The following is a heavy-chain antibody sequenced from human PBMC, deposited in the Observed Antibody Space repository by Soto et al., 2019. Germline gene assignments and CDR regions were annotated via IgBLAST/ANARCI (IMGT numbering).Heavy chain of an antibody. CDR2: IRSGGDGT. CDR1: GFIFSAYG. Sequence: GSLRLSCAASGFIFSAYGMSWVRQAPGKGLEWVSSIRSGGDGTFYADSVKGRFTISRDNAKNSLYLQMNSLRAEDTAVYYCARGDYYDSSGPFSDAFDIWGQGTMVTVSS. V-gene: IGHV3-23*01. J-gene: IGHJ3*02. CDR3: ARGDYYDSSGPFSDAFDI. D-gene: IGHD3-22*01.